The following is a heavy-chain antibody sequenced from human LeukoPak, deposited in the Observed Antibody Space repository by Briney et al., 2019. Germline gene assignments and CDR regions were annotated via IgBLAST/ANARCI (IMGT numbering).Heavy chain of an antibody. J-gene: IGHJ6*02. D-gene: IGHD6-6*01. CDR2: ISYDGSNT. CDR1: GFTFSIYW. V-gene: IGHV3-30*19. Sequence: PGGSLRLSCVASGFTFSIYWMHGVRQAPGKGLEWVAVISYDGSNTYYADSVKGRFTISRDNSKNTLYLQMNSLRAEDTAVYYCARDQVDDSSSSGRYYYYYGMDVWGQGTTVTVSS. CDR3: ARDQVDDSSSSGRYYYYYGMDV.